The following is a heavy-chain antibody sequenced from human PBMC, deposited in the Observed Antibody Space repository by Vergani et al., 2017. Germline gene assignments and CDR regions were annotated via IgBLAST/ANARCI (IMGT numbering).Heavy chain of an antibody. J-gene: IGHJ4*02. Sequence: QVQLVQSGAEVKKPGASVKVSCKASGYTFTDYFMHWVRQAPGQGLEWMGWINPNSGGTNYAQKFQGRVTMTRDTSISTAYMELSNLISDDTAVYYCARFGTISNRDYFDFWGQGTLVTVSS. V-gene: IGHV1-2*02. CDR3: ARFGTISNRDYFDF. CDR2: INPNSGGT. D-gene: IGHD1-14*01. CDR1: GYTFTDYF.